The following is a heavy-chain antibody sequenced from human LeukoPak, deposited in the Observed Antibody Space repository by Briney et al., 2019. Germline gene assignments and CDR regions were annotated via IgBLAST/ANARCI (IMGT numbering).Heavy chain of an antibody. J-gene: IGHJ4*02. D-gene: IGHD5-18*01. CDR3: ARVSDTSMVTPGFDS. CDR2: VSTSNGAT. CDR1: GYNFNRYT. Sequence: WASVKVSCKTSGYNFNRYTITWVRQAPGQGLEWMGWVSTSNGATNYAEKFQGRVTMTTEAVTKTAYMELRRLTSGDTAMYFCARVSDTSMVTPGFDSWGQGTLVTV. V-gene: IGHV1-18*01.